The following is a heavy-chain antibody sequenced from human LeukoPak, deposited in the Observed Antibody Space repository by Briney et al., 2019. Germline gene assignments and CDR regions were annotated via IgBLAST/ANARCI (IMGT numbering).Heavy chain of an antibody. D-gene: IGHD1-26*01. CDR2: IKQDGSTK. CDR1: GFTFANSW. V-gene: IGHV3-7*01. J-gene: IGHJ4*02. Sequence: GGSLRLSCAASGFTFANSWMAWVRQAPGKGLEWVANIKQDGSTKHYADSLKGRFTISRDNPKNSLFLQMNDLRADDTAIYYCTRDTIGSLDYWGQGILVTVAS. CDR3: TRDTIGSLDY.